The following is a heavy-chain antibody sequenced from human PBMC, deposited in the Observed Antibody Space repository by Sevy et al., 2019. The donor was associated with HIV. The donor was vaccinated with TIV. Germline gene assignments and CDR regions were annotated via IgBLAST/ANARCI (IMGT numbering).Heavy chain of an antibody. V-gene: IGHV4-61*01. CDR1: GGSVSSGNYY. Sequence: SETLSLTCTVSGGSVSSGNYYWTWIRQPPGKGLEWIGYISYIGSTNYNPCLKSRVTISIDTSKNQLSLRLSSVTATDTAVYYCVRDRIDAAGGYFDYWGQGTLVTVSS. CDR3: VRDRIDAAGGYFDY. CDR2: ISYIGST. J-gene: IGHJ4*02. D-gene: IGHD6-13*01.